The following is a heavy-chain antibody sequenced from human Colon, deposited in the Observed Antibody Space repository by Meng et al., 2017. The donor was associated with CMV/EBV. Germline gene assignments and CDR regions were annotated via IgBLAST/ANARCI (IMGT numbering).Heavy chain of an antibody. CDR1: GFTFSGYD. J-gene: IGHJ4*02. CDR3: AKDRGEYFDY. Sequence: GGSLRLSCAASGFTFSGYDMNWVRQAPGKGLEWVAFIRYDGSNKYYADSVKGRFTISRDNSKNTLYLQMNSLRAEDTAVYYCAKDRGEYFDYWGQGTLVTVSS. D-gene: IGHD3-10*01. V-gene: IGHV3-30*02. CDR2: IRYDGSNK.